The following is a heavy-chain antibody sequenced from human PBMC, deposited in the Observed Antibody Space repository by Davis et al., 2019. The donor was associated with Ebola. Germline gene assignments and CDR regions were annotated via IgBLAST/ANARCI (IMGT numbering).Heavy chain of an antibody. CDR2: IRGKAYDGTT. CDR1: GFNVGAYF. Sequence: PGGSLRLSCATSGFNVGAYFMTWVRQAPGKGLEWVGFIRGKAYDGTTEYAASVRGRFTISRDDSKSIVYLQMNNLKTEDTAMYYCTRVRATYGDYVDFDNWGQGTLVTVSS. J-gene: IGHJ4*02. V-gene: IGHV3-49*04. D-gene: IGHD4-17*01. CDR3: TRVRATYGDYVDFDN.